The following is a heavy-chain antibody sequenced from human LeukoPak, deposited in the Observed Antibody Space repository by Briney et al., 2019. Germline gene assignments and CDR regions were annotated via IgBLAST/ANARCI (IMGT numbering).Heavy chain of an antibody. J-gene: IGHJ4*02. CDR2: ISYDGSNK. Sequence: PGGSLRLSCAASGFTFSSYGMHWVRQAPGKGLEWVAVISYDGSNKYYADSVKGRFTISRDNSKNTLYLQMNSLRAEDTAVYYCAKPPYCSGGSCYPYYFDYWGQGTLVTVSS. CDR1: GFTFSSYG. D-gene: IGHD2-15*01. V-gene: IGHV3-30*18. CDR3: AKPPYCSGGSCYPYYFDY.